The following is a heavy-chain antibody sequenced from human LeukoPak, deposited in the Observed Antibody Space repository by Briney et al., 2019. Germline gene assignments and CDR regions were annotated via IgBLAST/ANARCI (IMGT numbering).Heavy chain of an antibody. CDR3: ARVLAMIRGAPFDY. CDR1: GYTFTSYG. D-gene: IGHD3-10*01. V-gene: IGHV7-4-1*02. J-gene: IGHJ4*02. Sequence: GASVKVSCKVSGYTFTSYGMNWVRQAPGQGLEWMGWINTNTGNPTYAQDFTGRFVFSLDTSVSTAYLQISSLKAEDTAVYYCARVLAMIRGAPFDYWGQGTLVTVSS. CDR2: INTNTGNP.